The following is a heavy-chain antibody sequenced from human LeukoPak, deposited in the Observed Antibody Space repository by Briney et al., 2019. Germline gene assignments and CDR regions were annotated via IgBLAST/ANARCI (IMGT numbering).Heavy chain of an antibody. CDR2: IYYSEST. CDR1: GGSISSYY. V-gene: IGHV4-59*01. CDR3: ARGGPPGLHDYDILTGLVGFDP. Sequence: SETLSLTCTVSGGSISSYYWSWIRQPPGKGLEGIGYIYYSESTNYNPSLKSRVTISVDTSKNQFSLKLSSVTAADTAVYYCARGGPPGLHDYDILTGLVGFDPWGQGTLVTVSS. D-gene: IGHD3-9*01. J-gene: IGHJ5*02.